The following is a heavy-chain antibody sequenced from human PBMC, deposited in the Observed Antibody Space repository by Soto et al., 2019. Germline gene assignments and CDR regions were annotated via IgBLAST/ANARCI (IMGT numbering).Heavy chain of an antibody. CDR3: ARDRDDYSNYYYGMDV. CDR1: GGSISSGDYY. Sequence: QVQLQESGPGLVKPSQTLSLTCTVSGGSISSGDYYWSWIRQPPGKGLEWIGYIYYSGSTYYNPSLKSRVTISVDTSKNQFSLKLSSVTAADTAVHYCARDRDDYSNYYYGMDVWGKGTTVTVSS. V-gene: IGHV4-30-4*01. D-gene: IGHD4-4*01. J-gene: IGHJ6*04. CDR2: IYYSGST.